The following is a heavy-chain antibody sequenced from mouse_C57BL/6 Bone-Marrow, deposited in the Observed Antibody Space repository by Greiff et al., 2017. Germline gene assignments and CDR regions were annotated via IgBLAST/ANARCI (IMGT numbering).Heavy chain of an antibody. V-gene: IGHV1-42*01. J-gene: IGHJ3*01. CDR2: INPSTGGT. D-gene: IGHD3-2*02. Sequence: VHVKQSGPELVKPGASVKISCKASGYSFTGYYMNWVKQSPEKSLEWIGEINPSTGGTTYNQKFKAKATLTVDKSSSTAYMQLKSLTSEDSAVYYRARSRSDSSGYVWFAYWGQGTLVTVSA. CDR3: ARSRSDSSGYVWFAY. CDR1: GYSFTGYY.